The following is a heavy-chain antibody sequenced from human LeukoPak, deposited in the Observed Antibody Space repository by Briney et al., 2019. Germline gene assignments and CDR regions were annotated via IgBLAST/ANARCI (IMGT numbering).Heavy chain of an antibody. Sequence: SETLSLTCTVSGGSISSSSYYWGWIRQPPGKGLEWIGSIYYSGSTYYNPSLKSRVTISVGTSKNQFSLKLSSVTAADTAVYYCARTTEGGYTYGYFYYYYMDVWGKGTTVTISS. V-gene: IGHV4-39*07. CDR3: ARTTEGGYTYGYFYYYYMDV. CDR2: IYYSGST. D-gene: IGHD5-18*01. CDR1: GGSISSSSYY. J-gene: IGHJ6*03.